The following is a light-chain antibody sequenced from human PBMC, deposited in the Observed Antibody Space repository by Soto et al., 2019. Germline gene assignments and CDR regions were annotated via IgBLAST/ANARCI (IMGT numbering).Light chain of an antibody. CDR3: QQYNSQSWT. J-gene: IGKJ1*01. CDR1: QSLVYSDGDTY. V-gene: IGKV2-30*01. Sequence: DVVMTQSPLSQPVTLGQPASISCRSSQSLVYSDGDTYLNWFQQRPGQSPRRLIYKVSNRDSKVPSRFSGSGSGTEFTLTISSLQPDDFAIYYCQQYNSQSWTFGQGTKVDI. CDR2: KVS.